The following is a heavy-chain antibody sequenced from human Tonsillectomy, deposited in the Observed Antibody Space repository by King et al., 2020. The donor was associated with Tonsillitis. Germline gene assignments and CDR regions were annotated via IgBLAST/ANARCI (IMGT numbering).Heavy chain of an antibody. CDR2: ISDSGDNT. D-gene: IGHD3-10*01. CDR1: GFTFDTYA. Sequence: VQLVESGGALVQPGGSLRLSCAASGFTFDTYAMSWVRQAPGKGLEWVSGISDSGDNTYYADSVKGRFTISRDNSKNTLHLQMSSLRAEDTAVYDFAKDHLLAPLLIDYWGQGTLVTVSS. J-gene: IGHJ4*02. CDR3: AKDHLLAPLLIDY. V-gene: IGHV3-23*04.